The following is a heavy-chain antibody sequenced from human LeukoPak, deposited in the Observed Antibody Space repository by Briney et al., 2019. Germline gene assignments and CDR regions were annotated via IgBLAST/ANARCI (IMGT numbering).Heavy chain of an antibody. CDR3: ARAYDSSGKIDY. CDR1: GYSISSGYY. D-gene: IGHD3-22*01. V-gene: IGHV4-38-2*01. CDR2: IYHTGST. Sequence: SETLSPTCAVSGYSISSGYYWGWIRLPPGKGLEWIGSIYHTGSTYYNPSLKSRVTISLDTSKNQFSLKLSSVAAADTAVYYCARAYDSSGKIDYWGQGTLVTVSS. J-gene: IGHJ4*02.